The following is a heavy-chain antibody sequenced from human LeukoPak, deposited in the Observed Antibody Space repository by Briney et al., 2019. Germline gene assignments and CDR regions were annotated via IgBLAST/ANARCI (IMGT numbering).Heavy chain of an antibody. CDR1: GGSISSYY. CDR2: IYYSGST. CDR3: ARNENWADAFDI. J-gene: IGHJ3*02. V-gene: IGHV4-59*08. Sequence: SETLSLTCTVSGGSISSYYWSWIRQPPGKGLEWIGYIYYSGSTNYNPSLKSRVTISVDTSKNQFSLELSSVTAADTAVYYCARNENWADAFDIWGQGTMVTVSS. D-gene: IGHD7-27*01.